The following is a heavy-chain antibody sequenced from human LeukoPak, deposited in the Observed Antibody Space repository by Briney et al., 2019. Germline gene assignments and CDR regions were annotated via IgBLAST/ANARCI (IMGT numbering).Heavy chain of an antibody. V-gene: IGHV1-8*01. CDR2: MNPNSGNT. Sequence: ASVKVSCKASGYTFTSYDINWVRQATGQGLEWMGWMNPNSGNTGYAQKFQGRVTMTRNTSISTAYMELSSLRSEDTAVHYCAKVGDDSSGYYYYAFDIWGQGTMVTVSS. CDR3: AKVGDDSSGYYYYAFDI. CDR1: GYTFTSYD. D-gene: IGHD3-22*01. J-gene: IGHJ3*02.